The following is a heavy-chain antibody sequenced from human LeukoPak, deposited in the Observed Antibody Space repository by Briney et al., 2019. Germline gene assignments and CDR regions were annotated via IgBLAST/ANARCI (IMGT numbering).Heavy chain of an antibody. D-gene: IGHD3-10*01. Sequence: GPSVKLSCKASGYTFTRYAINWVPHATAQGLEWMGWMNANSGNTGYAQKFQGRVTITTNTSISTAYTELSRLRSEDTAVYYCARGLMSASGGPAGDYWGQGTLVTVSS. CDR2: MNANSGNT. CDR3: ARGLMSASGGPAGDY. J-gene: IGHJ4*02. V-gene: IGHV1-8*03. CDR1: GYTFTRYA.